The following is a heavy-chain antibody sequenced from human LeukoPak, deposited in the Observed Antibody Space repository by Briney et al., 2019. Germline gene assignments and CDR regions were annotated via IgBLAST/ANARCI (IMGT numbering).Heavy chain of an antibody. V-gene: IGHV1-69*06. CDR1: GGTFSSYA. CDR2: IIPTFGST. J-gene: IGHJ4*02. D-gene: IGHD6-19*01. Sequence: SVKVSCKASGGTFSSYAIIWVRQAPGQGLEWMGRIIPTFGSTGYAQKFQGRVTITADRSTSTAYMELSSLRSEDTAIYYCARDKGYSSDWGQGTLVTVSS. CDR3: ARDKGYSSD.